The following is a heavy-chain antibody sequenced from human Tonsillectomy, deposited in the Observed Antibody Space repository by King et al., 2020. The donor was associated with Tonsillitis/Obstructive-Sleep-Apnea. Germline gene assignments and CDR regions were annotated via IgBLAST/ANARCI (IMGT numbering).Heavy chain of an antibody. CDR2: IYYSGST. Sequence: QLQESGPGLVKPSETLSLTCTVSGGSISSSSYYWGWIRQPPGKGLEWIGSIYYSGSTYYNPSLKSRVTISVDTSKNQFSLKLSSVTAADTAVYYCATRGTIFGVVIIDYWGQGTLVTVSS. V-gene: IGHV4-39*01. CDR1: GGSISSSSYY. D-gene: IGHD3-3*01. CDR3: ATRGTIFGVVIIDY. J-gene: IGHJ4*02.